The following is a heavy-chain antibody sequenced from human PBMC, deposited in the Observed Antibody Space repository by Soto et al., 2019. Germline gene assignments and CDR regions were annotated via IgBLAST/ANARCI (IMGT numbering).Heavy chain of an antibody. CDR2: ISFDGNIK. CDR3: ARAPRRYCTSLSCLGLYGLDV. D-gene: IGHD2-8*01. V-gene: IGHV3-30-3*01. J-gene: IGHJ6*02. CDR1: GFTFIDYA. Sequence: GGSLRLSCAASGFTFIDYAMHCCRHFPVQWREWVAVISFDGNIKYDADSVKGRFTISRDNSKNTLFLQMDSLKGEDTAVYSCARAPRRYCTSLSCLGLYGLDVWGQGTAVTVSS.